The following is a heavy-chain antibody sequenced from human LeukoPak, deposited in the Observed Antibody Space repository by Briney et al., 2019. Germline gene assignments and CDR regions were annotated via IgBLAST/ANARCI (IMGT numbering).Heavy chain of an antibody. CDR2: IYYSGST. V-gene: IGHV4-31*03. CDR3: ARYSGSYSFDY. CDR1: GGSVSSGSYY. D-gene: IGHD1-26*01. Sequence: SETLSLTCTVSGGSVSSGSYYWSWIRQHPGEGLEWIGYIYYSGSTYYNPSLKSRVTISVDTSENQFSLKLSSVTAADTAVYYCARYSGSYSFDYWGQGSLVTVSS. J-gene: IGHJ4*02.